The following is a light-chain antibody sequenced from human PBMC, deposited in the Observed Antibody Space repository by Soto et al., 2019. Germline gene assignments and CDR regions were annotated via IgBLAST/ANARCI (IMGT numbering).Light chain of an antibody. CDR1: ESINRH. CDR3: QQSDTALSIT. J-gene: IGKJ5*01. V-gene: IGKV1-39*01. Sequence: DIQMTQSPSSLSASVGDRVTITCRASESINRHLNWYQQQPGKAPKLLIYAASSLQNGVPSRFWGGGSGTDFTLIITNLQPEYFATYYCQQSDTALSITFGPGTRLAIK. CDR2: AAS.